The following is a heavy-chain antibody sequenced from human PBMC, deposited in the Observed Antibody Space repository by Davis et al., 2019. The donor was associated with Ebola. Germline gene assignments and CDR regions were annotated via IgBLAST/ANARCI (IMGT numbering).Heavy chain of an antibody. CDR1: GFSFSNCW. CDR2: IKEEGSEK. Sequence: PGGSLRLSCAASGFSFSNCWMSWVRQAPGKGLEWVANIKEEGSEKYYVDSVKGRFTISRDNAKNSLYLQMNSLRVEDTAMYYCAREMRGTADSHWGQGTLVTVSS. V-gene: IGHV3-7*01. D-gene: IGHD1/OR15-1a*01. CDR3: AREMRGTADSH. J-gene: IGHJ4*02.